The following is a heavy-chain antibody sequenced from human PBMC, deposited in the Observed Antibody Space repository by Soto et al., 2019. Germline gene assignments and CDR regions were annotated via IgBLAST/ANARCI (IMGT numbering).Heavy chain of an antibody. V-gene: IGHV4-59*08. D-gene: IGHD4-17*01. CDR3: ARSHYGGYDY. J-gene: IGHJ4*02. Sequence: PSETLSLTCTVSGGSISSYYWSWIRQPPGKGLEWIGYIYYSGSTNYNPSLKSRVTISVDTSKNQFSLKLSSVTAADTAVYYCARSHYGGYDYWGQGTLVTVSS. CDR1: GGSISSYY. CDR2: IYYSGST.